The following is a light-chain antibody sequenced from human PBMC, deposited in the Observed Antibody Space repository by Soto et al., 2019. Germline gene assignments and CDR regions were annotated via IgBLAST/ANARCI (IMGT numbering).Light chain of an antibody. CDR2: DAS. CDR3: QQYNSYLWT. CDR1: QSISSW. V-gene: IGKV1-5*01. J-gene: IGKJ1*01. Sequence: DIQMTQSPSTLSASVGDRVTITCRPSQSISSWLAWYQQKPGKAPKLLIYDASSLESGVPSRFSGSGSGTQFTLTISSLQPDDFATYHCQQYNSYLWTFGQGNKVELK.